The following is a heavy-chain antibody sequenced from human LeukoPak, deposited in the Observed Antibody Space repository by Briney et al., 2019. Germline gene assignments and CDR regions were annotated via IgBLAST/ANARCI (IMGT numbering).Heavy chain of an antibody. J-gene: IGHJ4*02. CDR3: ARGFLWFGELSLDY. V-gene: IGHV4-59*01. Sequence: SETLSLTCTVSGGSISSYYWSWIRQPPGKGLEGMGYIYYSGSTNYNPSLTSRVTISVDTSKNQFSLKLSSVTAADTAVYYCARGFLWFGELSLDYWGQGTLVTVSS. CDR2: IYYSGST. CDR1: GGSISSYY. D-gene: IGHD3-10*01.